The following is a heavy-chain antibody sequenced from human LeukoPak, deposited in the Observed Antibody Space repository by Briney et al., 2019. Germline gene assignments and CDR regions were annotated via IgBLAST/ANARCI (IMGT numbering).Heavy chain of an antibody. CDR1: SGVSNFYY. Sequence: SETLSLTCTVSSGVSNFYYWTWIRQSPGKGLEWIGNIHTSGSTNYNPSLKSRVTMSVDTSKNQFSLKLSSVTAADTAVYYCARGGSGSFDYWGQGTLVTVSS. CDR2: IHTSGST. V-gene: IGHV4-4*09. CDR3: ARGGSGSFDY. D-gene: IGHD3-22*01. J-gene: IGHJ4*02.